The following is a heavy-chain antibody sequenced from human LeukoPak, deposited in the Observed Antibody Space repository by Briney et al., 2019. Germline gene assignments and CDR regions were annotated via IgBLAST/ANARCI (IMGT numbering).Heavy chain of an antibody. CDR3: ARSYGYGYFDL. Sequence: GESLKISCEGSGYDFTNYWIGWVRQMPGKGLEWMGVIYPGDSDTRYSPSFQGHFTISADKSITTSYLQWSSLKASDSAMYYCARSYGYGYFDLWGRGTLVTVSS. CDR1: GYDFTNYW. V-gene: IGHV5-51*01. D-gene: IGHD5-18*01. J-gene: IGHJ2*01. CDR2: IYPGDSDT.